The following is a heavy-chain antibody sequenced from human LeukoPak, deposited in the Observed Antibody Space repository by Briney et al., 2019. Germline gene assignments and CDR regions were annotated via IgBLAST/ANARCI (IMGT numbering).Heavy chain of an antibody. CDR2: ISSSGSTI. D-gene: IGHD3-22*01. CDR1: GFTFSDYY. J-gene: IGHJ4*02. CDR3: ARDHYYDSSGYFLGY. V-gene: IGHV3-11*01. Sequence: GGSLRLSCAASGFTFSDYYMSWIRQAPGKGLEGVSYISSSGSTIYYADSVKGRFTISRDNAKNSLYLQMNSLRAEDTAVYYCARDHYYDSSGYFLGYWGQGTLVTVSS.